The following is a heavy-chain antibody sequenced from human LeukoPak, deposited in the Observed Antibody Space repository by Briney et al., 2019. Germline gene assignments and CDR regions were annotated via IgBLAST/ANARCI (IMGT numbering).Heavy chain of an antibody. V-gene: IGHV4-4*09. CDR2: IYSSGST. CDR1: GGSTNSFS. J-gene: IGHJ4*02. CDR3: ARLGSYHDF. Sequence: PSETLSPTSLVPGGSTNSFSGSWIRQPPGKGLEWIGYIYSSGSTKYNPSLKSRVTISVDTSKNQFSLKLTSVTAADTAVYYCARLGSYHDFWGQGALVTVSS. D-gene: IGHD1-26*01.